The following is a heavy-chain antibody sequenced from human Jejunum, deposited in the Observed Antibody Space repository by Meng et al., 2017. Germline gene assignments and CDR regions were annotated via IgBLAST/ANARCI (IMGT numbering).Heavy chain of an antibody. V-gene: IGHV3-23*01. CDR3: VKDRESYNSVWDAFDI. D-gene: IGHD1-20*01. CDR1: GFTFSEYA. CDR2: IHGPGVGT. J-gene: IGHJ3*02. Sequence: GESLKISCAASGFTFSEYAMSWVRQAPGKGLEWVSSIHGPGVGTFYADSVKGQFTISRDNSKNTLYLQMNGLRAEDTAVYYCVKDRESYNSVWDAFDIWGQGTLVTVSS.